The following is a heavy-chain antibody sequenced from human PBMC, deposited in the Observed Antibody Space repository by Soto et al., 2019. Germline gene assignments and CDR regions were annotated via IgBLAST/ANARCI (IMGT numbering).Heavy chain of an antibody. V-gene: IGHV3-23*01. J-gene: IGHJ4*02. CDR3: AKDGLSGWIPSGTNGNY. CDR2: ISGSGGST. D-gene: IGHD5-18*01. CDR1: GFTFSSYA. Sequence: GGSLRLSCAASGFTFSSYAMSWVRQAPGKGLEWVSAISGSGGSTYYADSVKGRFTISRDNSKNTLYLQMNSLRAEDTAVYYCAKDGLSGWIPSGTNGNYWGQGTLVTVSS.